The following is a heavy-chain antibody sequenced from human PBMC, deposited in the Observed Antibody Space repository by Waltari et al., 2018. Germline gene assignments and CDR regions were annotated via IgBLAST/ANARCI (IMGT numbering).Heavy chain of an antibody. J-gene: IGHJ4*02. V-gene: IGHV4-34*01. D-gene: IGHD6-19*01. CDR3: AKQVAGSGWYLG. CDR2: VNYGGTT. CDR1: GGSLSGYY. Sequence: QVRLQQWGAGLLKPPETLSLTCVVSGGSLSGYYWSWSRQPPGKGLEWIGEVNYGGTTNYNPSLKSRITVSIDTSNNQFSLNLNSVTAADTAVYYCAKQVAGSGWYLGWGQGTLVSVSS.